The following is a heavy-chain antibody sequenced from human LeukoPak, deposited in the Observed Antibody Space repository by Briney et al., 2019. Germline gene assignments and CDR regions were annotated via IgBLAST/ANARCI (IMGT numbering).Heavy chain of an antibody. J-gene: IGHJ4*02. D-gene: IGHD3-16*01. CDR1: GFTVITNG. CDR3: ARGVEPLAANTLAY. V-gene: IGHV3-53*01. Sequence: GGSLRLSYAASGFTVITNGITWVRQAPGKGLEWVSVLYSDGNTKYADSVQGRFTISRDNSKNTLYLEMNSLSPDDTAVYYCARGVEPLAANTLAYWGQGTLVTVSS. CDR2: LYSDGNT.